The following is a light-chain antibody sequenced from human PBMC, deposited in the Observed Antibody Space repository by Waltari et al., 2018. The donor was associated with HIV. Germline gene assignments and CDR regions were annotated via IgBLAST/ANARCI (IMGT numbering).Light chain of an antibody. J-gene: IGLJ2*01. CDR2: EVS. Sequence: QSALTQPASVSGSPGQPITISCTGTGSDVGGDNMVSWYQQHPGKAPKLMIYEVSKRPSGVSNRFSGSKSGNTASLTISGLQAEDEADYYCCAYAGSTTYVIFGGGTKLTVL. CDR3: CAYAGSTTYVI. V-gene: IGLV2-23*02. CDR1: GSDVGGDNM.